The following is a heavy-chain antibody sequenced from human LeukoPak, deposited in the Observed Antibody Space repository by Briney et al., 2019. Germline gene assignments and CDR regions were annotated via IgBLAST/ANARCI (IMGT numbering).Heavy chain of an antibody. D-gene: IGHD3-10*01. CDR3: ARRPIGRGFREFYFDY. CDR2: MYYSGST. CDR1: GGSISSSSYY. J-gene: IGHJ4*02. Sequence: PSETLSLTCTVSGGSISSSSYYWGWIRQPPGKGLEWIGSMYYSGSTYYNPSLKSRVTISVDTSKNQFSLNLNSVTAADTAVYYCARRPIGRGFREFYFDYWGQGTLVTVSS. V-gene: IGHV4-39*01.